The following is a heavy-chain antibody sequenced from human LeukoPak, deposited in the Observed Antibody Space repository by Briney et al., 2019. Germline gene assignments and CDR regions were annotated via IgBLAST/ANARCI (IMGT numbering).Heavy chain of an antibody. CDR3: ARHSTSSRFFFFDY. CDR1: GFTFSSCW. J-gene: IGHJ4*02. CDR2: INPDGSER. V-gene: IGHV3-7*02. D-gene: IGHD2-2*01. Sequence: GGSLRLSCAASGFTFSSCWMSWVRQAPGKGLEWVANINPDGSERYYVDSVKGRFTISRDNAKNSLYLQMNSLTAEDTAIYYCARHSTSSRFFFFDYWGQGTLVTVSS.